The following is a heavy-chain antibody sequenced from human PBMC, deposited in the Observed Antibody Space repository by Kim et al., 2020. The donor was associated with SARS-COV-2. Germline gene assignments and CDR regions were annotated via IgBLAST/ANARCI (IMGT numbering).Heavy chain of an antibody. D-gene: IGHD3-3*01. Sequence: FVASLKGRFTLSRTNSSNTIFLHMNSLPPDDTAVYYCARRDFCSTYPFDYCGQGTLVTVSS. V-gene: IGHV3-30*01. J-gene: IGHJ4*02. CDR3: ARRDFCSTYPFDY.